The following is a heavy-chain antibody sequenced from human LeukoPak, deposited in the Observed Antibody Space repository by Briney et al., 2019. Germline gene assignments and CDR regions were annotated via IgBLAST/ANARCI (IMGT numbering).Heavy chain of an antibody. CDR2: IYYSGST. V-gene: IGHV4-59*08. J-gene: IGHJ3*02. D-gene: IGHD2-2*01. CDR1: GGSISSYY. Sequence: SETLSLTCTVSGGSISSYYWSWIRQPPGKGLEWIGYIYYSGSTNYNPSLKSRVTISVDTSKNQFSLKLSSVTAADTAVYYCARGFIVVVPAAHDAFDIWGQGTMVTVSS. CDR3: ARGFIVVVPAAHDAFDI.